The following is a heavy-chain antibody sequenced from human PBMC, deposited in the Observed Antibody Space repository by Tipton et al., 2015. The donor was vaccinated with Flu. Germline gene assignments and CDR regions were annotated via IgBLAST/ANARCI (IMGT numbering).Heavy chain of an antibody. Sequence: TLSLTCTVSGGSVSSGSYFWSWIRQPAGKGLEWIGRMYTSGSTNYNPSLKSRVTIPVDTSKNQFSLKLNSVTAADTAVHYCARACGSGGNRWFDPWGQGALATVSS. CDR2: MYTSGST. CDR3: ARACGSGGNRWFDP. D-gene: IGHD2-15*01. V-gene: IGHV4-61*02. CDR1: GGSVSSGSYF. J-gene: IGHJ5*02.